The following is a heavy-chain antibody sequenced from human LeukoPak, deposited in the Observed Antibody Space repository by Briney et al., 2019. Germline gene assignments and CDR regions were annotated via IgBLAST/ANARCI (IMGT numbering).Heavy chain of an antibody. CDR2: IFLGETT. D-gene: IGHD1-26*01. CDR3: ARGGSVVGAQTVLDN. J-gene: IGHJ4*02. V-gene: IGHV4-38-2*02. CDR1: GYSISTGHY. Sequence: PSETLSLTCTVAGYSISTGHYWGWIRRPPGQGLEWIASIFLGETTYYKPSLKSRLTISVDTSMNQFSLKLSSVTAADTAVYYCARGGSVVGAQTVLDNWGQGTLVTVSS.